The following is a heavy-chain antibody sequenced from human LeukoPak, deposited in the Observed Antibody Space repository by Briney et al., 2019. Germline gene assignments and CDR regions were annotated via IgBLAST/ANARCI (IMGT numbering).Heavy chain of an antibody. D-gene: IGHD3-22*01. V-gene: IGHV1-69*05. CDR2: IIPIFGTA. J-gene: IGHJ3*02. Sequence: ASVKVSCKASGGTFSSYAISWVRQAPGQGLEWMGGIIPIFGTANYAQKFQGRVTITTDESTSTAYMELSSLRSEDTAVYYCARDYYDSSGYYRRTDAFDIWCQGTMVTVSS. CDR3: ARDYYDSSGYYRRTDAFDI. CDR1: GGTFSSYA.